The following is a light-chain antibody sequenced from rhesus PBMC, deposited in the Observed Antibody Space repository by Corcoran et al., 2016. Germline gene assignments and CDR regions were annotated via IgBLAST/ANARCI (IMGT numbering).Light chain of an antibody. J-gene: IGKJ2*01. V-gene: IGKV1-22*01. Sequence: DIQLTQSPSSLSASVGDTVTITCRASQSISSWVDWYQQKPGKAPKFLIYKATRLQSGVPSRFSGSGSGTDFTLTLSSLQPEDFATYYCLQSSSDPYSFGPGTKVEIK. CDR2: KAT. CDR3: LQSSSDPYS. CDR1: QSISSW.